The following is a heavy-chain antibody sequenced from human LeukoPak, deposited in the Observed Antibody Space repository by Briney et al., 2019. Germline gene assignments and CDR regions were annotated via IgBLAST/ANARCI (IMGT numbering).Heavy chain of an antibody. Sequence: SETLSLTCTVSGGFISSYYWSWIRQPAGKGLEWIGRIYTSGSTNHNPSLKSRVTMSVDTSKNQFSLKLGSVTAADTAVYYCARVRWELYYYYYMDVWGKGTTVTISS. CDR2: IYTSGST. D-gene: IGHD1-26*01. CDR3: ARVRWELYYYYYMDV. J-gene: IGHJ6*03. V-gene: IGHV4-4*07. CDR1: GGFISSYY.